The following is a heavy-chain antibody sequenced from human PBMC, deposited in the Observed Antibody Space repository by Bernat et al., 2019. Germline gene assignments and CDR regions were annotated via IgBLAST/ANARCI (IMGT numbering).Heavy chain of an antibody. D-gene: IGHD6-6*01. J-gene: IGHJ2*01. CDR3: AKDRGSSSFWYFDL. Sequence: EVQLVESGGGLVQPGRSLRLSCAASGFTFDDYAMHWVRQAPGKGPEWVSGISWNSGNIDYVDSVKGRFTISRDNAKNSLSLQMNSLRAEDTAFYYCAKDRGSSSFWYFDLWGRGTLITVS. CDR1: GFTFDDYA. V-gene: IGHV3-9*01. CDR2: ISWNSGNI.